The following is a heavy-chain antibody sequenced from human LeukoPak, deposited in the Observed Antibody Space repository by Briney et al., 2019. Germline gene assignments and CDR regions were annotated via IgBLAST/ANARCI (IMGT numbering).Heavy chain of an antibody. Sequence: KSGGSLRLSCAASGFIFMSYGMSWVRQAPGRGLEWVSSIDSSSGYMFYADSVKGRFIISRDNAKNSLYLQMNSLRAEDTSVYYCLRGDRRDCWGQGTLVTVSS. CDR2: IDSSSGYM. CDR3: LRGDRRDC. J-gene: IGHJ4*02. CDR1: GFIFMSYG. V-gene: IGHV3-21*06.